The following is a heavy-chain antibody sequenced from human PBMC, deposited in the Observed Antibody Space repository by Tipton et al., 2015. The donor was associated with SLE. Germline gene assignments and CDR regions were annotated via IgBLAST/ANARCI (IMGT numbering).Heavy chain of an antibody. CDR2: IHTSGGT. CDR1: RGSISSYY. D-gene: IGHD6-6*01. Sequence: TLSLTCTVSRGSISSYYWTWLRQPPGRGLVWIVYIHTSGGTKYNPSLKSRVTISVDASKNQLSLKLSSVTAADTAVYYCATGGAAARPWYFDYWGQGTLVTVSS. J-gene: IGHJ4*02. CDR3: ATGGAAARPWYFDY. V-gene: IGHV4-4*08.